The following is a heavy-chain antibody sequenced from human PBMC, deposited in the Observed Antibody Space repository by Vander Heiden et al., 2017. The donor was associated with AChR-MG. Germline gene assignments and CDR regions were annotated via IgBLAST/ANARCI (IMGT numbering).Heavy chain of an antibody. Sequence: QVQLVESGGGLVKPGESLSLSCSASGFTFSDYYMSWVRQGPGKGLECVSYISSSGNTIYYAASRKGRFTISRDNAKNALYLQMNSLRAEDTAFYYCTRRGGDARRHDDFDIWFQGTMVTVS. J-gene: IGHJ3*02. CDR1: GFTFSDYY. CDR2: ISSSGNTI. CDR3: TRRGGDARRHDDFDI. V-gene: IGHV3-11*01. D-gene: IGHD2-21*02.